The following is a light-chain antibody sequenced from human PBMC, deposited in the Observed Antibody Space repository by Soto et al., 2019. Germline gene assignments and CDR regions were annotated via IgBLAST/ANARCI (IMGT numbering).Light chain of an antibody. V-gene: IGKV3-15*01. CDR3: QQYNNWPIT. J-gene: IGKJ5*01. CDR1: QSVSSN. Sequence: EIVMTQSPATLSVSPGERATLSCRASQSVSSNLAWYQQKPGQAPRLLIYGASTRATVIPARFSGSGSGTEFTLTISSLQSEDFAVYYCQQYNNWPITFGQGTRLGIK. CDR2: GAS.